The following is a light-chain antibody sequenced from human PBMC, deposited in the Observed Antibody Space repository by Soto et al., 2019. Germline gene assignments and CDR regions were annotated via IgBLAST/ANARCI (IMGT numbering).Light chain of an antibody. V-gene: IGKV3-20*01. CDR3: QLFGRSVT. J-gene: IGKJ3*01. CDR2: GAS. CDR1: QSVSSNY. Sequence: ETVLTQSPGTLSLSPGERATLSCRASQSVSSNYLAWYQQKPGQAPRLLMYGASRRATGTPDRFSGSGSRTDFTLTISRLEPEDCAVYYCQLFGRSVTFSPGTKVDIK.